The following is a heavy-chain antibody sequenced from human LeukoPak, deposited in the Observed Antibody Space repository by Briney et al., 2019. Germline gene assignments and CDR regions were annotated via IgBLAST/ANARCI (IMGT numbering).Heavy chain of an antibody. CDR1: GYTFTGYY. V-gene: IGHV1-2*02. CDR3: ARVLDYYDSSGYPPYWFDP. D-gene: IGHD3-22*01. CDR2: INPNSGGT. J-gene: IGHJ5*02. Sequence: SVKVSCKASGYTFTGYYMHWVRQAPGQGLEWMGWINPNSGGTNYAQKFQGRVTMTRDTSISTAYMELSRLRSDDTAVYYCARVLDYYDSSGYPPYWFDPWGQGTLVTVSS.